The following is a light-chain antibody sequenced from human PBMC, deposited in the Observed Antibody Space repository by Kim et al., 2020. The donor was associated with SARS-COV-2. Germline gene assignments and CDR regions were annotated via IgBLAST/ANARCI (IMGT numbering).Light chain of an antibody. Sequence: PGETARITCGGNNIGSKSVHWYQQKPGQAPVLVIFYDSDRPSGIPERFSGSNSGNTATLTISRVEAGDEADYYCQVWDRSSDHPWVFGGGTKLTVL. CDR2: YDS. V-gene: IGLV3-21*04. CDR3: QVWDRSSDHPWV. J-gene: IGLJ3*02. CDR1: NIGSKS.